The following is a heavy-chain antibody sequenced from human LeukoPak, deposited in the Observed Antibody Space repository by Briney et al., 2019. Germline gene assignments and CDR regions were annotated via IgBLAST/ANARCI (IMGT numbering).Heavy chain of an antibody. CDR3: ARERYPVRENGY. Sequence: ASVKVSCKASGYTFTSYGISWVRQAPGQGLEWMGWITAYNGNTNYAQKLQGRVTMTTDTSTSTAYMELRSLRSDDTAVYYCARERYPVRENGYWGQGTLVTVSS. J-gene: IGHJ4*02. D-gene: IGHD3-10*01. CDR1: GYTFTSYG. CDR2: ITAYNGNT. V-gene: IGHV1-18*01.